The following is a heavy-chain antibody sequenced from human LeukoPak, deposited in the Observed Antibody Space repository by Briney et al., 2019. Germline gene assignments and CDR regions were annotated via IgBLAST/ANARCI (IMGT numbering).Heavy chain of an antibody. CDR3: ARSILHYYDSSGYYDY. Sequence: PSETLSLTCTVSGGSISSYYWSWIRQPPGKGLEWIGYIYYSGSTNYNPSLKSRVTISVDTSKNQFSLKLSSVTAADTAVYYCARSILHYYDSSGYYDYWGQGTLVTVSS. CDR2: IYYSGST. J-gene: IGHJ4*02. V-gene: IGHV4-59*01. D-gene: IGHD3-22*01. CDR1: GGSISSYY.